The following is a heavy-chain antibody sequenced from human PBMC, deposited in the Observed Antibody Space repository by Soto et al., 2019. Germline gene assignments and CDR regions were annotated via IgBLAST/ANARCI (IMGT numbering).Heavy chain of an antibody. CDR1: GFTFGDYA. V-gene: IGHV3-49*04. Sequence: GGSLRLSCTASGFTFGDYAMSWVRQAPGKGLEWVGFIRSKAYGGTTEYAASVKGRFTISRDDSKSIAYLQMNSLKTEDTAVYYCTRDEEGITIFGVVTDFDYWGQGTLVTVSS. CDR2: IRSKAYGGTT. CDR3: TRDEEGITIFGVVTDFDY. J-gene: IGHJ4*02. D-gene: IGHD3-3*01.